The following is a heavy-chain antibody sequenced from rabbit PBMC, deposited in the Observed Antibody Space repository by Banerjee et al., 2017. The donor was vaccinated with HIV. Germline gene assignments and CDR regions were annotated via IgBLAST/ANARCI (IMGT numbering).Heavy chain of an antibody. J-gene: IGHJ4*01. Sequence: QEQLEESGGDLVKPEGTLTLTCEASIIDFSSYYYLCWVRQAPGKGLEWIGCIYTGDGYTYYASWAKGRFTISKTSSTTVTLQMTSLTAADTATYFCARDGYTYVYGGYSHYFNLWGPGTLVTVS. V-gene: IGHV1S45*01. D-gene: IGHD6-1*01. CDR1: IIDFSSYYY. CDR2: IYTGDGYT. CDR3: ARDGYTYVYGGYSHYFNL.